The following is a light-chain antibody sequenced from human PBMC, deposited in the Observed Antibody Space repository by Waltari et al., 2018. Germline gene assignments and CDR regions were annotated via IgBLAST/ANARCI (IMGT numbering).Light chain of an antibody. CDR3: QSFDSSLSASV. V-gene: IGLV1-40*01. J-gene: IGLJ3*02. CDR1: SSNFGAGYD. CDR2: GYN. Sequence: QSVLTQPPSMSGAPGQKVTIPCTGGSSNFGAGYDVHWYQQFPGTAPKLLIFGYNNRASGVPGRFSGSRSGTSASLAIAGVQSEDEAVYYCQSFDSSLSASVFGGGTKLTVL.